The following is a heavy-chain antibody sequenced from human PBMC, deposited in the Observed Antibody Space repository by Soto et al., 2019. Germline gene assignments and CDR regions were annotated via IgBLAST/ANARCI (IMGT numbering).Heavy chain of an antibody. J-gene: IGHJ6*02. D-gene: IGHD3-10*01. V-gene: IGHV3-30*18. CDR1: GFTFSTYG. CDR2: ISYDGYLK. CDR3: AKDFKVSGSHYGTLNYYYGMDV. Sequence: TGGSLRLSCAASGFTFSTYGMQWVRQAPGKGLERVAVISYDGYLKYYVDAVKGRFTVARDNSKNTLFLEMNSLRVEDTAVYFCAKDFKVSGSHYGTLNYYYGMDVWGQGTTVTVSS.